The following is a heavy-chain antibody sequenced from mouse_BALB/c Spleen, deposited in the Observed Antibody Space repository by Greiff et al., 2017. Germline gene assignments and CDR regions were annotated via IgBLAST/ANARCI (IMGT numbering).Heavy chain of an antibody. V-gene: IGHV1-4*02. CDR1: GYTFTSYT. Sequence: QVQLQQSAAELARPGASVKMSCKASGYTFTSYTMHWVKQRPGQGLEWIGYINPSSGYTEYNQKFKDKTTLTADKSSSTAYMQLSSLTSEDSAVYYCAREGGNFAMDYWGQGTSVTVSS. CDR3: AREGGNFAMDY. J-gene: IGHJ4*01. CDR2: INPSSGYT.